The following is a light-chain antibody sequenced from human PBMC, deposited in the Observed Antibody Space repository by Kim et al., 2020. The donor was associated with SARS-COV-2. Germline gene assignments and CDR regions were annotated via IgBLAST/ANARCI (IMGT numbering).Light chain of an antibody. J-gene: IGKJ5*01. V-gene: IGKV1-33*01. Sequence: EIQMTQSPPSLPASIGDTVTITCQASQDISNYLNWYKQKPGIAPRALIFDASNVETVVPSRCSGSGSVTNFSLRITSVQPEDIAPYYSHQYHNLPITFGQGTRLEIK. CDR1: QDISNY. CDR3: HQYHNLPIT. CDR2: DAS.